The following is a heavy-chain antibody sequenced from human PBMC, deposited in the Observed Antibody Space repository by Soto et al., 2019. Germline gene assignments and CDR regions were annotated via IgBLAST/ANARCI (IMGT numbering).Heavy chain of an antibody. CDR3: ARLRYDSSDYYPYYFDY. D-gene: IGHD3-22*01. Sequence: GESLKISCTGSGYSFTKFWIAWVRQMPGKGLEWMGIIYPADSDIRYSPSFQGQVTISVDKSISTAYLQWSSLRASDTAMYFCARLRYDSSDYYPYYFDYWGQGTLVTAPQ. V-gene: IGHV5-51*01. CDR1: GYSFTKFW. CDR2: IYPADSDI. J-gene: IGHJ4*02.